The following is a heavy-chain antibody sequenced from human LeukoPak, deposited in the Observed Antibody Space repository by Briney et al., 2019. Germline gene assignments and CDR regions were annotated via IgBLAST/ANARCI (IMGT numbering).Heavy chain of an antibody. Sequence: PGGSLRLPCAASGFTVSSNYMSWVRQAPGKGLEWVSVIYSGGSTYYADSVKGRFTISRDNSKNTLYLQMKSLRAEDTAVYYCAKDRRWGGYEVFDYWGQGTLVTVSS. V-gene: IGHV3-66*01. D-gene: IGHD5-12*01. J-gene: IGHJ4*02. CDR3: AKDRRWGGYEVFDY. CDR2: IYSGGST. CDR1: GFTVSSNY.